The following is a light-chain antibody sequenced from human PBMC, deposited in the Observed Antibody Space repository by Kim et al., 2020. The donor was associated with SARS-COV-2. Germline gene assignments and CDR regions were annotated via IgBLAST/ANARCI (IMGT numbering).Light chain of an antibody. Sequence: ELTQPPSASGTPGQRVTISCSGSSANIGSNYVYWYQQLPGTAPKLLIYRNNQRPSGVPDRFSGSKSGTSASLAISGLRSEDEADYYCAAWDDSLSRYVFGTGTKVTVL. CDR3: AAWDDSLSRYV. V-gene: IGLV1-47*01. CDR1: SANIGSNY. CDR2: RNN. J-gene: IGLJ1*01.